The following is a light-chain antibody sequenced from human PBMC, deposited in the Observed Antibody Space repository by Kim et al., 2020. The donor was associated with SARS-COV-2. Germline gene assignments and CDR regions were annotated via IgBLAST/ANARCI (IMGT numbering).Light chain of an antibody. V-gene: IGKV1-9*01. CDR2: RAF. CDR3: QQHHSFPLT. J-gene: IGKJ4*01. CDR1: QGSNSN. Sequence: ASVGDTVASTCRASQGSNSNLAWYQQRPGKAPNLLIYRAFALHSGVPSRFSGSGSGTDFTLTITSLQPEDFATYHCQQHHSFPLTFGGGTKVDIK.